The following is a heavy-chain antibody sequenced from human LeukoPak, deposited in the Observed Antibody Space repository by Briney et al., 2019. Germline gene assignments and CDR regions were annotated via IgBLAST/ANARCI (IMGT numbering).Heavy chain of an antibody. Sequence: GGSLRLSCAASGFTFSSYGMHWVRQAPGKGLEWVAVISYDGSNKYYADSVKGRFTISRDNSKKTLYLQMNSLRAEDTAVYYCAKDGDGYPDYWGQGTLVTVSS. V-gene: IGHV3-30*18. CDR3: AKDGDGYPDY. CDR1: GFTFSSYG. CDR2: ISYDGSNK. J-gene: IGHJ4*02. D-gene: IGHD2-21*02.